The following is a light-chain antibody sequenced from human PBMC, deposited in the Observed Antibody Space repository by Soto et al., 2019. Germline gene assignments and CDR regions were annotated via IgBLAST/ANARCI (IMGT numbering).Light chain of an antibody. V-gene: IGKV3-20*01. CDR1: QSISDT. CDR2: SAS. J-gene: IGKJ1*01. Sequence: EVVITQSPTTLSVSPGGRAPLSCRASQSISDTLAWYQQKPGQAPRLLIYSASRGATGFPARFSGSGSGTDFTLTISRLEPEDFAVYYCQQYGSSPWTFGQGTKVDIK. CDR3: QQYGSSPWT.